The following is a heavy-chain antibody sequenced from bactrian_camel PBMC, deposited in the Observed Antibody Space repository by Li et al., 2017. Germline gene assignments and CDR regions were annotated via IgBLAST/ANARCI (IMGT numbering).Heavy chain of an antibody. D-gene: IGHD2*01. CDR3: AAPDPPRDCSGGYCVISFCLPGNY. CDR2: TSTGGT. Sequence: HVQLVESGGGSVQAGGSLRLACTASGYGYSRSCLAWFRQDPGKEREPVACTSTGGTYYADSVKGRFTISKDKAENTVYLQMNSLKPEDTAMYYCAAPDPPRDCSGGYCVISFCLPGNYWGQGTQVTVS. CDR1: GYGYSRSC. J-gene: IGHJ4*01. V-gene: IGHV3-3*01.